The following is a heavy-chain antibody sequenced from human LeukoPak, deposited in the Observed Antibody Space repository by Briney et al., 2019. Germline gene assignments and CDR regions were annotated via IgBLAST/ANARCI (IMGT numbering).Heavy chain of an antibody. CDR3: VRHPQRSGWSHFDY. V-gene: IGHV5-51*01. J-gene: IGHJ4*02. D-gene: IGHD6-19*01. CDR1: GYSFTAYW. Sequence: GESLKISCKVSGYSFTAYWIGWVRQMPGMGLEWVAITHPGDSNAVYSPSFQGQVTISADTSISTAYLQWNSLRASDTAMYFCVRHPQRSGWSHFDYWGQGTLVTVSP. CDR2: THPGDSNA.